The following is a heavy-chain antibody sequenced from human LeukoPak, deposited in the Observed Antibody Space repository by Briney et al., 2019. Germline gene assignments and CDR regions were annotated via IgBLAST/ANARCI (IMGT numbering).Heavy chain of an antibody. CDR2: IYHSGST. CDR3: ARVTSSSSLDY. J-gene: IGHJ4*02. V-gene: IGHV4-30-2*01. D-gene: IGHD6-6*01. CDR1: GGSISSGGYS. Sequence: SQTLSLTCAVSGGSISSGGYSWSWIRQPPGQGLEWIVYIYHSGSTYYNPSLKSRVTISVDTSKNQFSLKLSSVTAADTAVYYCARVTSSSSLDYWGQGTLVTVSS.